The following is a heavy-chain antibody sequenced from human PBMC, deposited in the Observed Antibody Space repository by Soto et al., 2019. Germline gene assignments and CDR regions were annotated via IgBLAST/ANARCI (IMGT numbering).Heavy chain of an antibody. J-gene: IGHJ6*02. D-gene: IGHD6-19*01. CDR3: ARSYSSGWYYYYGMDV. CDR2: INSDGSST. CDR1: GFTFSSYW. V-gene: IGHV3-74*01. Sequence: PGGSLRLSCAASGFTFSSYWMHWVRQAPGKGLVWVSRINSDGSSTSYADSVKGRFTISRDNAKNTLYLQMNSLRAEDTAVYYCARSYSSGWYYYYGMDVWGQGTTVTVSS.